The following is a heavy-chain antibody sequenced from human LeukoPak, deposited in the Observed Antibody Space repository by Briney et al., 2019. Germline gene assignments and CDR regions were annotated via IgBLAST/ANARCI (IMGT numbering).Heavy chain of an antibody. V-gene: IGHV1-18*01. CDR2: ISAYNGNT. D-gene: IGHD2-21*02. Sequence: ASVKVSCKASGYTFTSYGISWVRQAPGQGLEWIGWISAYNGNTNYAQKLQGRVTMTTDTSTSTAYMELRSLRSDDTAVYYCARVACGGDCYDNWFDPWGQGTLVTVSS. CDR3: ARVACGGDCYDNWFDP. CDR1: GYTFTSYG. J-gene: IGHJ5*02.